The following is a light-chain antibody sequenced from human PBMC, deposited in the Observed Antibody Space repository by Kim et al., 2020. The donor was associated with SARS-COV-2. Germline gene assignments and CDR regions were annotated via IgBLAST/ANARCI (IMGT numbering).Light chain of an antibody. V-gene: IGLV1-44*01. J-gene: IGLJ3*02. Sequence: RVTSYCSGSSSNIGSNTVNWYQQLPGTATKLLIYSNNQRPSGVPDRFSGSKSGTSASLAISGLQSEDEADYYCAAWDDSLNVHWVFGGGTQLTVL. CDR2: SNN. CDR1: SSNIGSNT. CDR3: AAWDDSLNVHWV.